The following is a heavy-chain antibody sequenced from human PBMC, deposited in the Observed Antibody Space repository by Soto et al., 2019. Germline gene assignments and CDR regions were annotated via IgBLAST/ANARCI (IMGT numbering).Heavy chain of an antibody. CDR1: GGSISNSSYD. V-gene: IGHV4-39*01. CDR3: ARVNWGNWFDP. Sequence: SETLSLTGTASGGSISNSSYDWGWIRQPPGKGLELIGSIYYRGSNYYNPSLKSRVTISVDTTKNQFSLRLSSVTAADPAVYYCARVNWGNWFDPWGQGAMVTVSS. CDR2: IYYRGSN. D-gene: IGHD7-27*01. J-gene: IGHJ5*02.